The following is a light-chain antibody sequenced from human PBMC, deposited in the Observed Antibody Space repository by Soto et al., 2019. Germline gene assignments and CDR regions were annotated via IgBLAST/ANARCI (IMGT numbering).Light chain of an antibody. CDR2: DTS. CDR1: QSINSNY. Sequence: EIVLTQSPATLSLSPGKRATLSCGASQSINSNYLAWYQQKPGLAPRLVIYDTSRRAPGIPDRLTGSGSGTDLTLTISRLEPEDSAIYCCQKYGSSPTFGQGTRLEIK. V-gene: IGKV3D-20*01. CDR3: QKYGSSPT. J-gene: IGKJ5*01.